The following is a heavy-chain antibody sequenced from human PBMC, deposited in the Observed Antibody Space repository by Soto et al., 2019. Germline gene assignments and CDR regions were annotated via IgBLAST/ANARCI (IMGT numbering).Heavy chain of an antibody. CDR3: ARATSGWYKSAFDI. Sequence: QVPLVESGGGVVQPGRSLRLSCAASGFTFSSYAMHWVRQAPGKGLEWVAVISYDGSNKYYADSVKGRFTISRDNSKKTLVLQMNSLRAEATAVYYCARATSGWYKSAFDILGQGTMVTVSS. D-gene: IGHD6-19*01. V-gene: IGHV3-30-3*01. J-gene: IGHJ3*02. CDR2: ISYDGSNK. CDR1: GFTFSSYA.